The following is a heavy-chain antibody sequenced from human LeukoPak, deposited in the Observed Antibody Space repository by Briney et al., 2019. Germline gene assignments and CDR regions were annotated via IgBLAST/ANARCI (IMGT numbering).Heavy chain of an antibody. V-gene: IGHV4-34*01. D-gene: IGHD6-19*01. CDR2: INHSGST. CDR3: ARVGRAVAR. Sequence: SETLSLTCAVYGGSFSGYYWSWIRQPPGKELEWIGEINHSGSTNYNPSLKSRVTISVDTSKNQFSLKLSSVTAADTAVYYCARVGRAVARWAQGTLVTVSS. J-gene: IGHJ4*02. CDR1: GGSFSGYY.